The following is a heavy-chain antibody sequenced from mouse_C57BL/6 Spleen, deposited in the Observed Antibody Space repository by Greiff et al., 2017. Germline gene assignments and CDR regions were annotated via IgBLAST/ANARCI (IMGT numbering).Heavy chain of an antibody. CDR3: ARSQLGRENYFDY. D-gene: IGHD4-1*02. V-gene: IGHV1-81*01. Sequence: VQLQQSGAELARPGASVKLSCTASGYTFTSYGISWVKQRTGQGLEWIGEIYPRSGNTYYNEKFKGKATLTADKSSSTAYMELRSLTSEDSAVYFCARSQLGRENYFDYWGQGTTLTVSS. CDR2: IYPRSGNT. J-gene: IGHJ2*01. CDR1: GYTFTSYG.